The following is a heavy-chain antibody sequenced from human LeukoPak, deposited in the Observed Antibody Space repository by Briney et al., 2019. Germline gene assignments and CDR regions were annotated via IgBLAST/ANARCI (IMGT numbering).Heavy chain of an antibody. CDR3: ARDLRVGPTHNGTFLGFDP. CDR2: VNPSGGST. V-gene: IGHV1-46*01. D-gene: IGHD1-26*01. J-gene: IGHJ5*02. Sequence: GASVKVSCKASGYTFTSYYMHWVRQAPGQGLEWMGIVNPSGGSTSYSQKFQGRVTMTRDMSTSTVYMELSSLRSEDTAVYYCARDLRVGPTHNGTFLGFDPWGQGTLVTVSS. CDR1: GYTFTSYY.